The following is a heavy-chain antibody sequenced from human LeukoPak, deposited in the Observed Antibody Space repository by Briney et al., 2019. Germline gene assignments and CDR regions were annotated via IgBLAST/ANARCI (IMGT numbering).Heavy chain of an antibody. Sequence: PSETLSLTCTVSGGSISSGSYYWSWIRQPAGKGLEWSGRIYTSGSTNYNPSLKSRVTISVDTSKNQFSLKLSSVTAADTAVYYCARGDDSSGYKTHWGQGTLVTVSS. J-gene: IGHJ4*02. CDR3: ARGDDSSGYKTH. D-gene: IGHD3-22*01. V-gene: IGHV4-61*02. CDR1: GGSISSGSYY. CDR2: IYTSGST.